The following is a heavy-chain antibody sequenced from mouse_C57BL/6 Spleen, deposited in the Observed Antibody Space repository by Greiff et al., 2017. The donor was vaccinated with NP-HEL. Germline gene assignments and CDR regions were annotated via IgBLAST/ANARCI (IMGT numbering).Heavy chain of an antibody. CDR2: ISGGGGNT. Sequence: EVKLMESGGGLVKPGGSLKLSCAASGFTFSSYTMSWVRQTPEKRLEWVATISGGGGNTYYPDSVKGRFTISRDNAKNTLYLQMSSLRSEDTALYYCARLTSGSYYFDYWGQGTTLTVSS. D-gene: IGHD3-1*01. CDR1: GFTFSSYT. J-gene: IGHJ2*01. CDR3: ARLTSGSYYFDY. V-gene: IGHV5-9*01.